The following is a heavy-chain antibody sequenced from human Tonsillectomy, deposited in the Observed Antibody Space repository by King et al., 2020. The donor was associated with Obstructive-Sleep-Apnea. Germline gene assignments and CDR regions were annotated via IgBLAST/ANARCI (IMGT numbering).Heavy chain of an antibody. CDR1: GFTFSSYA. V-gene: IGHV3-23*04. D-gene: IGHD6-13*01. Sequence: VQLVESGGGLVQPGGSLRLSCSASGFTFSSYAMRWVRQAPGQGLEWVSAISGSGGSTYYAESVKSRFTISRDNSKNTLYLQMNSLGAEDTAVYYCAKERIAAALGDNWFDPWGQGTLVTVSS. CDR2: ISGSGGST. J-gene: IGHJ5*02. CDR3: AKERIAAALGDNWFDP.